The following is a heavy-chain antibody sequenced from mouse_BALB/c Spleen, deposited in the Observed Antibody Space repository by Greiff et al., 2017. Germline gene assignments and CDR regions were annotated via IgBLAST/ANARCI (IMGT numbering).Heavy chain of an antibody. J-gene: IGHJ3*01. D-gene: IGHD2-14*01. CDR3: ARPYYRYDGFAY. CDR1: GFTFSSYT. V-gene: IGHV5-12-2*01. CDR2: ISNGGGST. Sequence: EVQGVESGGGLVQPGGSLKLSCAASGFTFSSYTMSWVRQTPEKRLEWVAYISNGGGSTYYPDTVKGRFTISRDNAKNTLYLQMSSLKSEDTAMYYCARPYYRYDGFAYWGQGTLVTVSA.